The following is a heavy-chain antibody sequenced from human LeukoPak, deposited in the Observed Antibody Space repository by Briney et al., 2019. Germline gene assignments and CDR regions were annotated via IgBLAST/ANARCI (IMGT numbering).Heavy chain of an antibody. CDR2: ISYDGSNK. D-gene: IGHD2-2*01. V-gene: IGHV3-30-3*01. CDR3: ARGARDRSSTSCSLNWYFDL. J-gene: IGHJ2*01. Sequence: GGSLRLSCAASGFTFSSYAMHWVRQAPGKRLEWVAVISYDGSNKYYADSVKGRFTISRDNSKNTLYLQMNSLRAEDTAVYYCARGARDRSSTSCSLNWYFDLWGRGTLVTVSS. CDR1: GFTFSSYA.